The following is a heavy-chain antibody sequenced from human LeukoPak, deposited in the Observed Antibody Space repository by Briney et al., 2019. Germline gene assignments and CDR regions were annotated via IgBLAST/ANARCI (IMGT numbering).Heavy chain of an antibody. CDR1: GFTFSSYS. J-gene: IGHJ4*02. CDR2: ISSSSSYI. D-gene: IGHD5-18*01. V-gene: IGHV3-21*01. CDR3: ARDHPGYSYGRDY. Sequence: GGSLRLSCAASGFTFSSYSMNWVRQAPGKGLEWVSSISSSSSYIYYADSVKGRFTISRDNAKNSLYLQMNSLRAEDTAVYYCARDHPGYSYGRDYWGQGTLVTVSP.